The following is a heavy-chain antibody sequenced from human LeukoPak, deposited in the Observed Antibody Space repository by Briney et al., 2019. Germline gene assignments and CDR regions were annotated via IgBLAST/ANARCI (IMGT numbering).Heavy chain of an antibody. CDR2: IYRGGST. CDR1: GFIVSSNY. J-gene: IGHJ3*02. D-gene: IGHD3-10*01. V-gene: IGHV3-53*01. Sequence: GGSLGLSCAASGFIVSSNYMSWVRQAPGKGLEWVSVIYRGGSTYYADSVKGRFIISRDNSKNTLYLQMNSLRAEDTAVYYCARGNYGSGSYYIGDAFDMWGPGTMVIASS. CDR3: ARGNYGSGSYYIGDAFDM.